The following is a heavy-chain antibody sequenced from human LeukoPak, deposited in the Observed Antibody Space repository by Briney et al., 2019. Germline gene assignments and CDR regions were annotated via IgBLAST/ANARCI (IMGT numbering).Heavy chain of an antibody. CDR2: IYYSGST. CDR1: GGSISSYY. CDR3: VRHPPPYYYDSSGSDAFDI. Sequence: SETLSLTCTVSGGSISSYYWSWIRQPPGKGLEWIGYIYYSGSTNYNPSLKSRVTISVDTSKNQFSLKLSSVTAADTAVYYCVRHPPPYYYDSSGSDAFDIWGEGTMVTVSS. J-gene: IGHJ3*02. D-gene: IGHD3-22*01. V-gene: IGHV4-59*08.